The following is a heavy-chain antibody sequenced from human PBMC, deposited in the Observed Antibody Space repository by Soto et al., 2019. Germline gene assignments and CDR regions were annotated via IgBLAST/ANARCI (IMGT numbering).Heavy chain of an antibody. D-gene: IGHD3-9*01. CDR1: GGSISSYY. CDR2: INYSGST. V-gene: IGHV4-59*01. CDR3: ARDRGQVLRYFDWSRWY. Sequence: PSETLSLTCTVSGGSISSYYWSWIRQPPGKGLEWIGYINYSGSTNYNPSLKSRVTISADTSNNQFSLKLSSVTAADTAVYYCARDRGQVLRYFDWSRWYWGQGTLVTVSS. J-gene: IGHJ4*02.